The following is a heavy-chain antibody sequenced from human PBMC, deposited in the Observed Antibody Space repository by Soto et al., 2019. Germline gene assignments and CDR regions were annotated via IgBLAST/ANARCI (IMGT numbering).Heavy chain of an antibody. CDR2: IIPIFGTA. CDR1: GGTFSSYA. CDR3: ARFNLGYFDY. V-gene: IGHV1-69*13. Sequence: RASVKVSCKASGGTFSSYAISWVRQAPGQGLEWMGGIIPIFGTANYAQKFQGRVTITADESTSTAYMELSSLRSEDTAVYYCARFNLGYFDYWGQGTLVTVSS. J-gene: IGHJ4*02.